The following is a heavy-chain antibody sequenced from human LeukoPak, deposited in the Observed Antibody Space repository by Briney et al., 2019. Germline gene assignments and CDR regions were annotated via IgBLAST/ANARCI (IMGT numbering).Heavy chain of an antibody. V-gene: IGHV4-34*01. Sequence: SETVSLTCAVYGGSFSGYYWSWIRQPPGKGLEWIGEINHSGSTNYNPSLKSRVTISVDTSKNQFSLKLSSVTAADTAVYYCARSSARNYDFWSGYGKASGAFDIWGQGTMVTVSS. D-gene: IGHD3-3*01. CDR3: ARSSARNYDFWSGYGKASGAFDI. CDR1: GGSFSGYY. CDR2: INHSGST. J-gene: IGHJ3*02.